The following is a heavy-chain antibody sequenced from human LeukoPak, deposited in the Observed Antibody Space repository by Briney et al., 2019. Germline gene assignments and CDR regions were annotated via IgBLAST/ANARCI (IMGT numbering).Heavy chain of an antibody. CDR2: IYYSGNT. Sequence: PSETLSLTCTVSGASISSSSNYFWGWIRQPPGKGLEWIGSIYYSGNTYYNPSLKSRVTISVDTSKNQFSLKLSSVTAADTAVYYCASASGYWGQGTLVTVSS. CDR1: GASISSSSNYF. CDR3: ASASGY. J-gene: IGHJ4*02. V-gene: IGHV4-39*07. D-gene: IGHD6-19*01.